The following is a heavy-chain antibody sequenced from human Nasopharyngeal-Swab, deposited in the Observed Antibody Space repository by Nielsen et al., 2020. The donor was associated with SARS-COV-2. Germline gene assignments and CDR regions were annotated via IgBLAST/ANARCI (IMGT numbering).Heavy chain of an antibody. CDR1: GFTFSSYW. V-gene: IGHV3-7*01. J-gene: IGHJ4*02. CDR3: ARALYDYVWGSYRRWYYFDY. D-gene: IGHD3-16*02. CDR2: IKQDGSEK. Sequence: GESLKISCAASGFTFSSYWMSWVRQAPGKGLERVANIKQDGSEKYYVDSVKGRFTISRDNAKNSLYLQMNSLRAEDTAVYYCARALYDYVWGSYRRWYYFDYWGQGTLVTVSS.